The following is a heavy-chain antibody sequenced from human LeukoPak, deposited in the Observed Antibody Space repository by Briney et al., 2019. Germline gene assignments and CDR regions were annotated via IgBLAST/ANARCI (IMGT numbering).Heavy chain of an antibody. V-gene: IGHV1-46*01. D-gene: IGHD2-21*02. CDR2: INPSGGST. CDR3: ATAPPLLLGFDY. Sequence: ASVKVSCKASGYTFTSYYMHWVRQAPGQGLEWMGIINPSGGSTSYTQKFQGRVTMTRDTSTSTAYMELSSLRSEDTAVYYCATAPPLLLGFDYWGQGTLVTVSS. CDR1: GYTFTSYY. J-gene: IGHJ4*02.